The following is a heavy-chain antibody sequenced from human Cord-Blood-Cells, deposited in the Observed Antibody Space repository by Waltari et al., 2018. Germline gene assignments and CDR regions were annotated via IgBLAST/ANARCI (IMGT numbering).Heavy chain of an antibody. V-gene: IGHV4-39*07. J-gene: IGHJ3*02. Sequence: QLQLQESGPGLVKPSETLSLTCTVSGGSISSSSYYWGWIRQPPGKGLEWIGSIYYSGSTYYNPSLKSRVTISVDTSKTQFSLKLSSVTAADTAVYYCARDRTGDDAFDIWGQGTMVTVSS. D-gene: IGHD7-27*01. CDR2: IYYSGST. CDR3: ARDRTGDDAFDI. CDR1: GGSISSSSYY.